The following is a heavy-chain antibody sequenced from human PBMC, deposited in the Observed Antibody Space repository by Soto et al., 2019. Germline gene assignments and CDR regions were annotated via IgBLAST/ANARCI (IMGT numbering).Heavy chain of an antibody. CDR1: GFTFSSHG. CDR2: IPYDGSHQ. D-gene: IGHD3-3*01. Sequence: GGSLRLSCAASGFTFSSHGMHWIRQAPGKGLEWVAVIPYDGSHQYYADSVKGRFSISRDNSKNTLYLQMNSLRAEDTAVYYCAKLRVLEWEVQESDYWGQGTLVTVSS. CDR3: AKLRVLEWEVQESDY. V-gene: IGHV3-30*18. J-gene: IGHJ4*02.